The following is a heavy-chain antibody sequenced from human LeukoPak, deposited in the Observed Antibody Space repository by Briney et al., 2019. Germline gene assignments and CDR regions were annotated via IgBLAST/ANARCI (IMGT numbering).Heavy chain of an antibody. D-gene: IGHD3-9*01. J-gene: IGHJ4*02. CDR2: IYHSGST. Sequence: SETLSLTCAVSGGSISSSNWWSWVRQPPVKGLEWIGEIYHSGSTNYNPSLKSRVTISVDTSKNQFSLKLSSVTAADTAVYYCARRPYVLRYFDWLLSGFFDYWGQGTLVTVSS. CDR1: GGSISSSNW. CDR3: ARRPYVLRYFDWLLSGFFDY. V-gene: IGHV4-4*02.